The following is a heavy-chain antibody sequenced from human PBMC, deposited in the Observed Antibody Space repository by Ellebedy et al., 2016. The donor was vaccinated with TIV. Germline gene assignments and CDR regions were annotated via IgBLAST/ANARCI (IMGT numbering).Heavy chain of an antibody. CDR3: ARDGFAFRWYGNYFDS. J-gene: IGHJ4*02. Sequence: GESLKISXAASGFTFSSYGMNWVRQAPGKGLEWISYISSSGATIYYADSVKGRLTISRDNDKNSLYLQMNSLRGDDSAVYYCARDGFAFRWYGNYFDSWGQGTLVTVSS. D-gene: IGHD6-13*01. CDR1: GFTFSSYG. CDR2: ISSSGATI. V-gene: IGHV3-48*01.